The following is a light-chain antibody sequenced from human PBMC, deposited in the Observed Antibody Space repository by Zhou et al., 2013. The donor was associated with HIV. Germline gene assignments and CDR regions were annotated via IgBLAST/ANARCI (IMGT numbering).Light chain of an antibody. CDR1: QSISIY. V-gene: IGKV1-39*01. J-gene: IGKJ2*01. Sequence: DIQMTQSPSSLSASVGDRVTITCRASQSISIYLNWYQQKPGKAPKLLIYAASSLQSGVPSRFSGSGSGTDFTLTISSLQPEDFATFYCQQSYSTPYTFGQGTKLETK. CDR3: QQSYSTPYT. CDR2: AAS.